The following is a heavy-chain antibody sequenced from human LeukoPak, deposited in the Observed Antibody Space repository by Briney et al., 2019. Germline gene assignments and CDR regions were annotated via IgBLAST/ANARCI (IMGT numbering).Heavy chain of an antibody. J-gene: IGHJ4*02. CDR2: INPNSGGT. D-gene: IGHD2-21*01. CDR3: ARDYYGGAFDY. Sequence: ASVKVSCKASGYTFTSYGISWVRQAPGQGLEWMGRINPNSGGTNYAQKFQGRVTLTRDTSISTAYVELSRLTSDDTALYYCARDYYGGAFDYWGQGTLVTVSS. V-gene: IGHV1-2*06. CDR1: GYTFTSYG.